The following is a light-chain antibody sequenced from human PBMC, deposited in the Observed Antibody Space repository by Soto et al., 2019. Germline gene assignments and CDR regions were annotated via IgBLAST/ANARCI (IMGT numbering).Light chain of an antibody. Sequence: EILLTQSPDTLSLSPGEGATLSCSASQSVSSSYLAWYQQKPGQAPRLLIYGASSRATGIPDRFSGSGSGTDFTLTISRLEPEDFAVYYCQQYGSSPWTFGQGTKVDIK. CDR1: QSVSSSY. V-gene: IGKV3-20*01. CDR3: QQYGSSPWT. J-gene: IGKJ1*01. CDR2: GAS.